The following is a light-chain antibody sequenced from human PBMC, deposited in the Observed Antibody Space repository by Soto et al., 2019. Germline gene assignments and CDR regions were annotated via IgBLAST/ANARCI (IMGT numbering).Light chain of an antibody. CDR2: EVS. Sequence: QSALTQPASVSGSPGQSITISCTGTSSDVGGYNYVSWYQQHPGKAPKIMIYEVSNRPSGVSNRVSGPKSGNTASLTISGLQAEDEADYYCTSYKSSSTPVVFGGGTKLTVL. V-gene: IGLV2-14*01. J-gene: IGLJ2*01. CDR1: SSDVGGYNY. CDR3: TSYKSSSTPVV.